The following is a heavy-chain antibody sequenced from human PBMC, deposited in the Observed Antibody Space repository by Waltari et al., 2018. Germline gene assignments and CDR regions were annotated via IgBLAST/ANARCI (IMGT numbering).Heavy chain of an antibody. CDR2: IYYSWST. J-gene: IGHJ5*02. Sequence: QVQLQESGPGLVKPSETLSLTCTVSGSSISSYYWSWLRAPPGKGLEWIGYIYYSWSTNYNPSLKSRVTISVDTSKNQFSLKLSSVTAADTAVYYCARHAYSSSWDNWFDPWGQGTLVTVSS. CDR1: GSSISSYY. CDR3: ARHAYSSSWDNWFDP. V-gene: IGHV4-59*08. D-gene: IGHD6-13*01.